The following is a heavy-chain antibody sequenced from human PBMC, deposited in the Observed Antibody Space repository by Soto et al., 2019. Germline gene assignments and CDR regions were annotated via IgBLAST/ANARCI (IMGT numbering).Heavy chain of an antibody. Sequence: VPLLLSAAASGFPCSSYSMSLVRQAPGKGLEWVSAISGSCGSTYYADSVKGLFTISRDNSKNTLYLQMNSLRAEDTAVYYCAKVWYTQWFDPWGQGTRVTVSA. CDR2: ISGSCGST. CDR3: AKVWYTQWFDP. D-gene: IGHD1-20*01. CDR1: GFPCSSYS. J-gene: IGHJ5*02. V-gene: IGHV3-23*01.